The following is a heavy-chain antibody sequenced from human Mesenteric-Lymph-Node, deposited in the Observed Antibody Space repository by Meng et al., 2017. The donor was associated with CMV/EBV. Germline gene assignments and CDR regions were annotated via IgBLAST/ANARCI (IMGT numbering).Heavy chain of an antibody. CDR2: ISSSSSYI. CDR1: GFTFSSYE. Sequence: GESLKISCAASGFTFSSYEMNWVRQAPGKGLEWVSSISSSSSYIYYADSVKGRFTISRDNAKNSLNLQMNSLRAEDTAVYYCARDAKWELPGYWGQGTLVTVSS. V-gene: IGHV3-21*01. D-gene: IGHD1-26*01. J-gene: IGHJ4*02. CDR3: ARDAKWELPGY.